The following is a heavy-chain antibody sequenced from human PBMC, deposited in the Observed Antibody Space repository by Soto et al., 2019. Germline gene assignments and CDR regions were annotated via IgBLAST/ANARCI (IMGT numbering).Heavy chain of an antibody. CDR2: ISYDGSNK. Sequence: QVQLVESGGGVVQPGRSLRLSCAASGFTFSSYAMHWVRQAPGKGLEWVAVISYDGSNKYYADSVEGRFTISRDNSRNTLYLQMNSLRAEDTAVYYCAREAAFEVVARYSFDYWGQGTLVTVSS. J-gene: IGHJ4*02. CDR1: GFTFSSYA. D-gene: IGHD2-15*01. V-gene: IGHV3-30*04. CDR3: AREAAFEVVARYSFDY.